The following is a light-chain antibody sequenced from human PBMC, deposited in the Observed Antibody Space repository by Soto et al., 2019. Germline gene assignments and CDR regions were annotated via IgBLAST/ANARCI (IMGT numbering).Light chain of an antibody. CDR1: SSNNGSNT. Sequence: QAVVTQPPSASGTPGQRVTISCSGSSSNNGSNTVNWYQQLPGTAPKLLIYSNNQRPSGVPDRFSGSKSGTSASLAISGLQSEDEADYYCAAWDDSLNGPVFGGGTKLTVL. CDR2: SNN. CDR3: AAWDDSLNGPV. V-gene: IGLV1-44*01. J-gene: IGLJ3*02.